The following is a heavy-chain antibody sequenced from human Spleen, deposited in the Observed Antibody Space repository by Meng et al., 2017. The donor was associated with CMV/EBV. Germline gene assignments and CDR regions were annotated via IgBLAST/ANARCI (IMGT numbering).Heavy chain of an antibody. V-gene: IGHV3-48*04. CDR3: ARNLVLPAAIQYYYHNYGMDV. CDR1: GFTFSSYS. CDR2: ISSSSSTI. J-gene: IGHJ6*02. D-gene: IGHD2-2*01. Sequence: GESLKISCAASGFTFSSYSMNWVRQAPGKGLEWVSYISSSSSTIYYADSVKGRFTISRDNAKNTLNLQMNSLRVEDTAVYYCARNLVLPAAIQYYYHNYGMDVWGQGTTVTVSS.